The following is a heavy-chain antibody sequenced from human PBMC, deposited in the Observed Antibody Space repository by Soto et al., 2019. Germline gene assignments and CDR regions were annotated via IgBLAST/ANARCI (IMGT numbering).Heavy chain of an antibody. J-gene: IGHJ5*02. V-gene: IGHV4-30-2*01. CDR3: ARAQLYSGSGNYNNLMFDA. CDR2: MYHSGTF. Sequence: PSETLSLTCAVSGGSIGGVGYSWSWIRQPPGGGLEWIGYMYHSGTFLKSPSLKTRLTMSLDMSKNQFSLTLNSMTAADTAVYYCARAQLYSGSGNYNNLMFDAWGQGIQVTVSS. CDR1: GGSIGGVGYS. D-gene: IGHD3-10*01.